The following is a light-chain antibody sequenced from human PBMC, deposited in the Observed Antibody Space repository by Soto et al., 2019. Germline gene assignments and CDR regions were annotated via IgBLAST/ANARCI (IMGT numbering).Light chain of an antibody. CDR3: QQSYSTPRT. CDR2: AAS. Sequence: DIQMTQSPSSLSASVGDRITITCRSSQSISSHLNWYQQKPGKAPKLLIYAASRLQSGVPSRFSGSGSGTDCTLTISSLQPEDFTTYYCQQSYSTPRTFGQGTNLEIK. J-gene: IGKJ2*01. V-gene: IGKV1-39*01. CDR1: QSISSH.